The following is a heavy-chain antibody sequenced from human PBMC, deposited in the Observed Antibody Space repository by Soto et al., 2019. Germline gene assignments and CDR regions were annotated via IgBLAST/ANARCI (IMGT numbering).Heavy chain of an antibody. CDR2: IKPAESEK. Sequence: EVQLVESGGGLVQPGGSLRRSCTASGFTFSDSWMTWVRQAPGNALECVARIKPAESEKNYADSVKGRFSISRDNAKNSMYLQIDSLRGEATAVYYCVRGSSNYASWCQGTLVTFSS. CDR3: VRGSSNYAS. J-gene: IGHJ5*02. CDR1: GFTFSDSW. D-gene: IGHD4-4*01. V-gene: IGHV3-7*01.